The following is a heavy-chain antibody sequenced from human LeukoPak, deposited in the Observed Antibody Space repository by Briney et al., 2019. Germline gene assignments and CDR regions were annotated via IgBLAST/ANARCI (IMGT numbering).Heavy chain of an antibody. Sequence: SETLSLTCTVSGGSISSYYWSWIRQPPGKGLEWIGYIYYSGSTNYNPSLKSRVTISVDTSKNQFSLKLSSVTAADTAVYYCARDLAVAGTGLDYWGQGPWSPSPQ. CDR3: ARDLAVAGTGLDY. V-gene: IGHV4-59*01. J-gene: IGHJ4*02. CDR2: IYYSGST. CDR1: GGSISSYY. D-gene: IGHD6-19*01.